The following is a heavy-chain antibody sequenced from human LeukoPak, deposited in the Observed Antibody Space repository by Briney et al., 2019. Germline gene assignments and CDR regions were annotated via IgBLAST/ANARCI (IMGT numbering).Heavy chain of an antibody. CDR2: ISAYNGNT. CDR3: ARVIGSPPYYYYYYMDV. V-gene: IGHV1-18*01. J-gene: IGHJ6*03. Sequence: ASVKASCKASGYTFTSYGISWVRQAPGQGLERMGWISAYNGNTNYAQKLQGRVTMTTDTSTSTAYMELRSLRSDDTAVYYCARVIGSPPYYYYYYMDVWGKGTTVTVSS. D-gene: IGHD3-10*01. CDR1: GYTFTSYG.